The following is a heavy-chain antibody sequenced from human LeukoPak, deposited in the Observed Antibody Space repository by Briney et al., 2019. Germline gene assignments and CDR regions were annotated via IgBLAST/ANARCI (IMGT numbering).Heavy chain of an antibody. CDR1: GFTFSNAW. V-gene: IGHV3-15*07. D-gene: IGHD2-2*01. CDR3: TTGEYQLLSYYFDY. J-gene: IGHJ4*02. Sequence: AGGSLRLSCAASGFTFSNAWMNWVRQAPGKGLEWVGRIKSKTDGGTTDYAAPVKGRLTISRDDSKNTLYLQMNSLKTEDTAVYYCTTGEYQLLSYYFDYWGQGTLVTVSS. CDR2: IKSKTDGGTT.